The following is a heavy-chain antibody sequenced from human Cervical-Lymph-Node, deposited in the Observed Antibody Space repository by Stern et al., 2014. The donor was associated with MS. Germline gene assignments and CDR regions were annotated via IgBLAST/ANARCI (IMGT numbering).Heavy chain of an antibody. J-gene: IGHJ4*02. CDR3: ARDYGDYAFDY. CDR1: GYSFTANW. Sequence: EVQLVESGAEVKKPGESLKISCKGSGYSFTANWIAWVRQMPGKGLEWMGIIYPGDSDTSYSPPSQGQVTIAADKPNSTAYLQWSSLKASDPAMYYCARDYGDYAFDYWGRGTLVTVSS. V-gene: IGHV5-51*01. CDR2: IYPGDSDT. D-gene: IGHD4-17*01.